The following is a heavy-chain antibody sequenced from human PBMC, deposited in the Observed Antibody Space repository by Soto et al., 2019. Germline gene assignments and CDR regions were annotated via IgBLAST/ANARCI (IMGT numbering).Heavy chain of an antibody. V-gene: IGHV1-69*13. CDR2: IIPIFGTA. J-gene: IGHJ6*02. CDR1: GGIFSSYA. Sequence: SVKVSCKASGGIFSSYAISWVRQAPGQGLEWMGGIIPIFGTANYAQKFQGRVTITADESTSTAYMELSSLRSEDTAVYYCARGDYDILTGYFPTSYYYGMDVWGQGTTVTVSS. CDR3: ARGDYDILTGYFPTSYYYGMDV. D-gene: IGHD3-9*01.